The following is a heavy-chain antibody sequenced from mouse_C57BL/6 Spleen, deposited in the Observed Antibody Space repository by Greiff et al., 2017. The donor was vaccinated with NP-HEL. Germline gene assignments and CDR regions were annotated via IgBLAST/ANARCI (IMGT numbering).Heavy chain of an antibody. CDR3: TRARDPLYYYAMDY. Sequence: EVQLVESGEGLVKPGGSLKLSCAASGFTFSSYAMSWVRQTPEKRLEWVAYISSGGDYIYYADTVKGRFTISRDNARNTLYLQMSSLKSEDTAMYYCTRARDPLYYYAMDYWGQGTSVTVSS. CDR2: ISSGGDYI. V-gene: IGHV5-9-1*02. J-gene: IGHJ4*01. D-gene: IGHD2-3*01. CDR1: GFTFSSYA.